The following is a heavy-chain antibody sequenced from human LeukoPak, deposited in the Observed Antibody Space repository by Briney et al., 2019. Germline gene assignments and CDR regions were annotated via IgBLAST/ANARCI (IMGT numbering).Heavy chain of an antibody. CDR3: ARVGAVAATEDY. CDR2: INWNGGST. Sequence: PGGSLRLSCAASGFTFDDYGMSWVRQAPGKGLEWVSGINWNGGSTSYADSVKGRFTISRDTAKNSLYLQMNSLRAEDTALYYCARVGAVAATEDYWGQGTLVTVSS. J-gene: IGHJ4*02. D-gene: IGHD2-15*01. CDR1: GFTFDDYG. V-gene: IGHV3-20*04.